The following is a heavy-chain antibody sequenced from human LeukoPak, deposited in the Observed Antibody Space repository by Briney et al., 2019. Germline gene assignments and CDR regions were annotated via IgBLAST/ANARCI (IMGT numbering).Heavy chain of an antibody. CDR2: ISAYNGST. V-gene: IGHV1-18*01. J-gene: IGHJ4*02. CDR3: AREDSSGYQPFDY. Sequence: ASVKVSCKASGYTFTSYGISWVRQAPGQGLEWMGWISAYNGSTNYAQKLQGRVTMTTDTSTSTVYMELRSLRSDDTAVYYCAREDSSGYQPFDYWGQGTLVTVSS. D-gene: IGHD3-22*01. CDR1: GYTFTSYG.